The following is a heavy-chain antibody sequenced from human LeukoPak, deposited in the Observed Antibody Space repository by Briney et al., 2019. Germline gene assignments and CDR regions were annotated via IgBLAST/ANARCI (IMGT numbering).Heavy chain of an antibody. CDR3: ARPLTSFYYMDV. CDR2: IYYSGST. Sequence: PSETLSLTCTVSGGSISSYYWSWIRQPPGKGLEWIGYIYYSGSTNYNPSLKSRVTISVDTSKNQFSLRLSSVTAADTAVYYCARPLTSFYYMDVWGKGTTVTVSS. J-gene: IGHJ6*03. CDR1: GGSISSYY. D-gene: IGHD2-21*02. V-gene: IGHV4-59*08.